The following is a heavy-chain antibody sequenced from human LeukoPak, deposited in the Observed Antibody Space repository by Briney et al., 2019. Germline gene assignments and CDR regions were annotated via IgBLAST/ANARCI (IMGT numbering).Heavy chain of an antibody. CDR3: ARLLSSYYDILTGYCGPFDY. V-gene: IGHV3-7*01. D-gene: IGHD3-9*01. J-gene: IGHJ4*02. CDR1: GSTFSSYW. Sequence: GGSLRLSCAASGSTFSSYWMSWVRQAPGKGLEWVANIKQDGSEKYYVDSVKGRFTISRDNAKNSLYLQMNSLRAEDTAVYYCARLLSSYYDILTGYCGPFDYWGQGTLVTVSS. CDR2: IKQDGSEK.